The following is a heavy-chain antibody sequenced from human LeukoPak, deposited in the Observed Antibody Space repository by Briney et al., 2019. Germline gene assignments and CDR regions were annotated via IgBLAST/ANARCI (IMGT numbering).Heavy chain of an antibody. J-gene: IGHJ4*02. CDR3: ARDLYSSGWYAGFDY. CDR2: IYTSGST. Sequence: LTCTATGGSLSSNHWSWIRQPAGKGLERIGRIYTSGSTNYNPSLKSRVTMSVDTSKNQFSLKLSSVTAADTAVYYCARDLYSSGWYAGFDYWGQRTLVTVSS. V-gene: IGHV4-4*07. D-gene: IGHD6-19*01. CDR1: GGSLSSNH.